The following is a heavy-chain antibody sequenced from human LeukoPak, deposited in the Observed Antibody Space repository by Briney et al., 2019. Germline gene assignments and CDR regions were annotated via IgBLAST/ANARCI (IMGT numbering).Heavy chain of an antibody. CDR1: GGSISSYY. Sequence: ETLSLTCTVSGGSISSYYWSWIRQPPGKGLAWIGYIYYSGSTNYNPSLKSRVTISVDTSKNQFSLKLSSVTAADTAVYYCARDRVGGSYDYWGQGTLVTVSS. CDR2: IYYSGST. J-gene: IGHJ4*02. D-gene: IGHD1-26*01. CDR3: ARDRVGGSYDY. V-gene: IGHV4-59*01.